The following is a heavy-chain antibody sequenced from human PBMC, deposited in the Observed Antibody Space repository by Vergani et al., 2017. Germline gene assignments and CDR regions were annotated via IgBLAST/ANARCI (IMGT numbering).Heavy chain of an antibody. J-gene: IGHJ3*02. V-gene: IGHV4-61*02. CDR2: VHSSGRT. CDR3: AGGCASNRCPTWGTFES. D-gene: IGHD2/OR15-2a*01. Sequence: QVQLQESGPGPVKPSQTLSLTCSVSGYSLTSDFFYWTWIRQPAGTRLEWIGRVHSSGRTHYNPSLEGRVSVSMDPVKNEFSLDLQSVTAADTAVYFCAGGCASNRCPTWGTFESWGRGTLVTVSS. CDR1: GYSLTSDFFY.